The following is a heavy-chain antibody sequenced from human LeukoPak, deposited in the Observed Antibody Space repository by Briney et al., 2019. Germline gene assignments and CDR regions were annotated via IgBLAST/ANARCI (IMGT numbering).Heavy chain of an antibody. CDR1: GFIVSGDF. J-gene: IGHJ6*02. CDR3: AREWRGVASSSYYYYGMDV. D-gene: IGHD3-10*01. V-gene: IGHV3-53*01. Sequence: GGSLRLSCAASGFIVSGDFMSWVRQAPGKGLEWVSVIYSDGSTYYADSVKGRFTISRDNSKNTLDLQMTGLRAEDTAVYYCAREWRGVASSSYYYYGMDVWGQGTTVTVSS. CDR2: IYSDGST.